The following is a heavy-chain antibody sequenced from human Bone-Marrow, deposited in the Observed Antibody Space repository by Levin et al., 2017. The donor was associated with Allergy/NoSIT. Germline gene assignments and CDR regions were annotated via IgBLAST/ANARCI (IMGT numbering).Heavy chain of an antibody. D-gene: IGHD2-21*02. J-gene: IGHJ5*02. CDR1: GFTFSDAW. CDR3: TSEEACNGGACYSYTWFDR. V-gene: IGHV3-15*01. Sequence: SCAASGFTFSDAWMNWVRQAPGKGLEWVGRVKSKADGETTDYAAPVKGRFALLRDDSKNTLYLQMSSLKIEDTAVYYCTSEEACNGGACYSYTWFDRWGRGTLVTVSS. CDR2: VKSKADGETT.